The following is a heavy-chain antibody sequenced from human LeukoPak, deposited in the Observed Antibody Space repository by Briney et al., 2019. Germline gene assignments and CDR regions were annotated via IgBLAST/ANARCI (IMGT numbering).Heavy chain of an antibody. J-gene: IGHJ6*02. CDR3: ARDPRGDYGGV. D-gene: IGHD4-23*01. Sequence: PGGSLRLSCAASEFTFSSYDLNWVRQAPGKGLEWVAVISYDGSNKYYADSVKGRFTISRDNAKNSLYLQMNSLRAEDTAVYYCARDPRGDYGGVWGQGTTVTVSS. CDR2: ISYDGSNK. CDR1: EFTFSSYD. V-gene: IGHV3-30*03.